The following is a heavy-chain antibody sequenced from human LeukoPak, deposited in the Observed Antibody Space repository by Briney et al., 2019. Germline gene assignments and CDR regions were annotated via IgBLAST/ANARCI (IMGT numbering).Heavy chain of an antibody. CDR3: ARDHNWKAAFDI. CDR2: ISYDGSNK. V-gene: IGHV3-30-3*01. Sequence: PGRSLRLSCAASGFTFSSYAMHWVRQAPGKGLEWVAVISYDGSNKYYADSVKGRFTISRDNSKNTLYLQMNSLRAEDTAVYYCARDHNWKAAFDIWGQGTMVTVSS. CDR1: GFTFSSYA. D-gene: IGHD1-20*01. J-gene: IGHJ3*02.